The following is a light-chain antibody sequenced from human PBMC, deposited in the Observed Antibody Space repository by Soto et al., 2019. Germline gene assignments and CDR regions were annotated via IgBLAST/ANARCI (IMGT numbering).Light chain of an antibody. V-gene: IGLV2-14*03. CDR1: SSDVGGYKY. Sequence: QSVLTQPASVSGSPGQSIAISCTGSSSDVGGYKYVSWYQQHPGKAPKLMIYDVSNRPSGVSDRFSGSKSGNTASLTISGLQSEDEYDYYCSSYTSSNSYVFGTGTKLTVL. CDR2: DVS. CDR3: SSYTSSNSYV. J-gene: IGLJ1*01.